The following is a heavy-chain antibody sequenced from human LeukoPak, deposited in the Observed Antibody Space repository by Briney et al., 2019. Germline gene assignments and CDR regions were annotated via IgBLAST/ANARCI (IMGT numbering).Heavy chain of an antibody. CDR1: GFTFNSYT. CDR2: VCGAGGGT. D-gene: IGHD1-26*01. Sequence: GGSLRLSCAASGFTFNSYTMSWVRLAPGRGLEWVSSVCGAGGGTWYADSVKGRFTISRDNSKNTLYLQMNSLRTEDTAVYYCARDPLSGGYYWDLDYWGQGTLVTVSS. V-gene: IGHV3-23*01. CDR3: ARDPLSGGYYWDLDY. J-gene: IGHJ4*02.